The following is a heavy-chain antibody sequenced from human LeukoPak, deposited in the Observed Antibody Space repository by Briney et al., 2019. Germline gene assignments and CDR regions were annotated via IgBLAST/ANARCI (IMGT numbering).Heavy chain of an antibody. CDR2: IYYSGST. J-gene: IGHJ3*02. Sequence: PSETLSLTCTVSGGSISSYYWSWIRQPPGKGLEWIGYIYYSGSTNYNPSLKSRVTISVDTSKNQFSLKLSSVTAADTAVYYCARVGCSGGSCYSSAFDIWGQGTMVTASS. V-gene: IGHV4-59*01. CDR3: ARVGCSGGSCYSSAFDI. D-gene: IGHD2-15*01. CDR1: GGSISSYY.